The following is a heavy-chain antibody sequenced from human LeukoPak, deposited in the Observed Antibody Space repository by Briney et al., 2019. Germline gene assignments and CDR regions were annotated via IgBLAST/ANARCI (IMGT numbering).Heavy chain of an antibody. CDR3: ARYSSSTGGASYYLDY. V-gene: IGHV3-74*01. D-gene: IGHD6-6*01. Sequence: PGGSLRLSCTASGFTLRIYWMHWVRQVPGKRLVWVSRISGDGSVTNYADSVQGRFTISRDNAKNTLYLQIDSLRSEDTAGYYCARYSSSTGGASYYLDYWGHGTLVTVSS. J-gene: IGHJ4*01. CDR2: ISGDGSVT. CDR1: GFTLRIYW.